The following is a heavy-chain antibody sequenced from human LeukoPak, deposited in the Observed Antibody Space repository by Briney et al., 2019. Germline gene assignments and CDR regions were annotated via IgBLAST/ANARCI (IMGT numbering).Heavy chain of an antibody. Sequence: SETLSLTCTVSGGSISSYYWSWIRQPAGKGLEWIGGIYTSGRTNYNPSLKSRVSMSVDTSKNQFSLKLSSVTAADTAVYYCARDMNVVVPAAIGDWFDPWGQGTLVTVSS. J-gene: IGHJ5*02. D-gene: IGHD2-2*01. CDR1: GGSISSYY. CDR3: ARDMNVVVPAAIGDWFDP. V-gene: IGHV4-4*07. CDR2: IYTSGRT.